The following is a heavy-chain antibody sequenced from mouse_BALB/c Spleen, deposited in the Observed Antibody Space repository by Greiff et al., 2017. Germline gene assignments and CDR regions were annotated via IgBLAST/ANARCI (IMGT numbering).Heavy chain of an antibody. CDR1: GFSLTSYG. CDR2: IWAGGST. CDR3: ARDNGLRRFAY. Sequence: QVQLKESGPGLVAPSQSLSITCTVSGFSLTSYGVHWVRQPPGKGLEWLGVIWAGGSTNYNSALMSRLSISKDNSKSQVFLKMNSLQTDDTAMYYCARDNGLRRFAYWGQGTLVTVSA. J-gene: IGHJ3*01. V-gene: IGHV2-9*02. D-gene: IGHD2-4*01.